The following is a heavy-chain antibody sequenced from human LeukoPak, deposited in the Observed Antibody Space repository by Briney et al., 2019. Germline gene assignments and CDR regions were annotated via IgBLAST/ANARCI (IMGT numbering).Heavy chain of an antibody. J-gene: IGHJ4*02. V-gene: IGHV3-74*01. CDR2: ISSDGSST. CDR3: AKWGDYDILTGYYVPDY. Sequence: PGGPLRLSCAASGLTFSNYYMHWVRQAPGKGPVWVSRISSDGSSTSYADSVKGRFTISRDNSKNTLYLQVNSLRAEDTAVYYCAKWGDYDILTGYYVPDYWGQGTLVTVSS. D-gene: IGHD3-9*01. CDR1: GLTFSNYY.